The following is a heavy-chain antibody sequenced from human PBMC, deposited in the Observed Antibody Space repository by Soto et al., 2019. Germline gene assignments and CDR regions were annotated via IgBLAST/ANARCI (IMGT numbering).Heavy chain of an antibody. J-gene: IGHJ6*02. CDR2: IYPGDSDT. CDR3: ARRGYSYGYYYYYGMDV. CDR1: GYSFTSYW. D-gene: IGHD5-18*01. V-gene: IGHV5-51*03. Sequence: GESLKISCKGSGYSFTSYWIGWVRQMPGKGLEWMGIIYPGDSDTRYSPSFQGQVTISADKSISTAYLQWSSLKASDTAMYYCARRGYSYGYYYYYGMDVWGQGTTVTVSS.